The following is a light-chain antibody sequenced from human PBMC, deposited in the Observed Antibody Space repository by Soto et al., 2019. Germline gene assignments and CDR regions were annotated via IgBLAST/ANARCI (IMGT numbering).Light chain of an antibody. Sequence: DIQMTQSPSTLSASVGDRVNITCRASQSISNWLAWYQQSPGKAPKVLIYKASSLESGVPSRFSGSGSGTDFTLTISSLQPDDFATYYCQQYYTYWTFGQGTKVEIK. CDR1: QSISNW. J-gene: IGKJ1*01. V-gene: IGKV1-5*03. CDR3: QQYYTYWT. CDR2: KAS.